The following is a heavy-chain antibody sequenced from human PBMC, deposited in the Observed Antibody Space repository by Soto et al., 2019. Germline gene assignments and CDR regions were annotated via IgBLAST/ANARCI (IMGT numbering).Heavy chain of an antibody. V-gene: IGHV4-34*01. J-gene: IGHJ3*02. CDR3: ARGLMQVVVAATCDAFDI. CDR2: INHSGST. Sequence: QVQLQQWGAGLLKPSETLSLTCAVYGGSFSGYYWSWIRQPPGKGLEWIGEINHSGSTNYNPSLKSRVTISVDTSKNQFSLKLSSVTAADTAVYYCARGLMQVVVAATCDAFDIWGQGTMVTVSS. CDR1: GGSFSGYY. D-gene: IGHD2-15*01.